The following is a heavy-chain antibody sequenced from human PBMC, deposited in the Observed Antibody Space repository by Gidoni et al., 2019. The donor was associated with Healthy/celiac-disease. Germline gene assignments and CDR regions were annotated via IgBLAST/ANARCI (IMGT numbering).Heavy chain of an antibody. CDR3: ARGYKGAAAVNGLFDY. D-gene: IGHD6-13*01. CDR2: INHSGST. CDR1: GGSFSGYY. Sequence: QVQLQQRGAGLLKPSETLSLTCAVYGGSFSGYYCSWIRQPPGKGLEWIGEINHSGSTNYNPSLKSRVTISVDTSKNQFSLKLSSVTAADTAVYYCARGYKGAAAVNGLFDYWGQGTLVTVSS. V-gene: IGHV4-34*01. J-gene: IGHJ4*02.